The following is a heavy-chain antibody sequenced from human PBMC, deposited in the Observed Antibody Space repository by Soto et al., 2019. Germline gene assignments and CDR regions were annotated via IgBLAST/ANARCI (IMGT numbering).Heavy chain of an antibody. D-gene: IGHD3-10*01. V-gene: IGHV4-59*01. CDR3: ARGTRATQYYYYFYGMDI. Sequence: SETLSLTCSVSGGSLNTYYWSWVRQPPGKGLEWLGYISYSGSTSYNPSLKSRLTISLSASRNQFSLNLRSVTAADSALYYCARGTRATQYYYYFYGMDIWGPGTTVT. J-gene: IGHJ6*02. CDR2: ISYSGST. CDR1: GGSLNTYY.